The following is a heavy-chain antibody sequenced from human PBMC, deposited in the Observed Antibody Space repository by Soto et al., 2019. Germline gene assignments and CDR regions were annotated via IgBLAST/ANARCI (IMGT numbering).Heavy chain of an antibody. CDR1: GGSIRNGDYY. CDR2: VYYSGTT. J-gene: IGHJ4*02. D-gene: IGHD3-9*01. CDR3: ARGTRLRYFDWSGQREYYFDY. V-gene: IGHV4-30-4*01. Sequence: NPSETLSLTCTVSGGSIRNGDYYWGWIRQPPGQGLEWIGYVYYSGTTYSHSSLNSRVSISVDTSDNQFSLRLSSVTAADTAVYYCARGTRLRYFDWSGQREYYFDYWGQGTLVTVSS.